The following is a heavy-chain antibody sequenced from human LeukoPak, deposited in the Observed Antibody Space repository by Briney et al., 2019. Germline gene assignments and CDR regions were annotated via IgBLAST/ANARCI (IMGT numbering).Heavy chain of an antibody. Sequence: ASVKVSCKASGYTFTSYAMHWVRQAPGQRLEWMGWINAGNGNTKYSQKFQGRVTITRDTSASTAYMELSSLRSEDTAVYYCAREMGYYDFWSGYYGWFDPWGQGTLVTVS. V-gene: IGHV1-3*01. CDR2: INAGNGNT. J-gene: IGHJ5*02. CDR3: AREMGYYDFWSGYYGWFDP. D-gene: IGHD3-3*01. CDR1: GYTFTSYA.